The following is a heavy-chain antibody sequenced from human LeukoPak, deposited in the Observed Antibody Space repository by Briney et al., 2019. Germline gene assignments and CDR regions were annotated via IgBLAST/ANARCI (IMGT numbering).Heavy chain of an antibody. V-gene: IGHV3-33*08. D-gene: IGHD3-22*01. CDR1: GITFRSYG. J-gene: IGHJ4*02. Sequence: GGSLRLSCAASGITFRSYGMHWVRQAPGKGLEWVALIWYDGTKKYYAVSVKGRVTVSRDNSKNTLFLQMNSLRDEDTAVYYCARANYDDSSGYQSLFYFDYWGQGTLVTVSS. CDR2: IWYDGTKK. CDR3: ARANYDDSSGYQSLFYFDY.